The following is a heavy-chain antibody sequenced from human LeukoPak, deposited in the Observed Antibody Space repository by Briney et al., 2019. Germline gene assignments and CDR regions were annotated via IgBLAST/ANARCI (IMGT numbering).Heavy chain of an antibody. D-gene: IGHD5-12*01. Sequence: GGSLRLSCAVSGFTFDDYAMHWVRQVPGKGLEWVSGISWYSGRTGYADSVKGRFTISRDNAKNSLYLQMNSLRPEDTASYYCAKDRGYSGYDSVDYWGQGTPVTVSS. CDR3: AKDRGYSGYDSVDY. V-gene: IGHV3-9*01. CDR1: GFTFDDYA. J-gene: IGHJ4*02. CDR2: ISWYSGRT.